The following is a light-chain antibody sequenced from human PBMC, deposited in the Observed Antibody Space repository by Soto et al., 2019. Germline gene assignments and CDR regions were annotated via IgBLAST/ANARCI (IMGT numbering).Light chain of an antibody. J-gene: IGLJ1*01. CDR1: SSDVGGYNY. Sequence: QSALTQPASVSGSPGQSITISCTGTSSDVGGYNYVSWYQQHPGKAPKLMIYEVSNRPSGVSNRFSGYKSGNTASLTISGLQAEDEADYYCSSYTPSRLYVFGTGTKVTVL. CDR2: EVS. V-gene: IGLV2-14*01. CDR3: SSYTPSRLYV.